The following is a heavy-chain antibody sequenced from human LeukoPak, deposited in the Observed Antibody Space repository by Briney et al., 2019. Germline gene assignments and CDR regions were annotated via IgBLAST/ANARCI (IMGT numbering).Heavy chain of an antibody. CDR2: IIPIFGTA. J-gene: IGHJ3*02. Sequence: ASVKVSCKACGGTFSRYAISWVGQAPGQGLEWMGGIIPIFGTANYAQKFQGRVTITADESTSTAYMELSSLRSEDTAVYYCARARDDADAFDIWGQGTMVTVSS. CDR1: GGTFSRYA. CDR3: ARARDDADAFDI. V-gene: IGHV1-69*13.